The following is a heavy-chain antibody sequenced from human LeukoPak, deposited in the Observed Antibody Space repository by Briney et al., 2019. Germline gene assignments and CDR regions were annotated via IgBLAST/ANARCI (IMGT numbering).Heavy chain of an antibody. V-gene: IGHV3-7*01. CDR3: TREVTASSFDI. Sequence: QPGRSLRLSCAASGFSFSDYWMSWVRQAPGRGLEWVGNINQDGSQNSSVDSVKGRFTISRDNAKNSLYLQMNSLGAEDTALYYCTREVTASSFDILGQGTMVTVSS. CDR2: INQDGSQN. CDR1: GFSFSDYW. D-gene: IGHD2-21*02. J-gene: IGHJ3*02.